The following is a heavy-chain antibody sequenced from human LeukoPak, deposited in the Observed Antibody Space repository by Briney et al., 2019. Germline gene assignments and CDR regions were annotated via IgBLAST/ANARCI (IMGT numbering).Heavy chain of an antibody. CDR1: GFTFSSYY. CDR3: ARDVRGGTFADY. Sequence: GGSLRLSCVASGFTFSSYYMNWVRQAPGKGLEWISSIGDNDDYIYYADSVRGRSTISRDDAKNSLYLQMNSLRAEDTAVYYCARDVRGGTFADYWGQGTLVTVSS. J-gene: IGHJ4*02. D-gene: IGHD1-26*01. V-gene: IGHV3-21*06. CDR2: IGDNDDYI.